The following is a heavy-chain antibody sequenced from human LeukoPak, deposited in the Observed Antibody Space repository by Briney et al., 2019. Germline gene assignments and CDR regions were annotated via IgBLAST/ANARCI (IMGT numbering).Heavy chain of an antibody. J-gene: IGHJ4*02. D-gene: IGHD6-13*01. V-gene: IGHV4-61*05. CDR3: AIGRKDGSSWTSSDY. CDR2: IYYSGST. CDR1: GGSINSNSYY. Sequence: SETLSLTCTVSGGSINSNSYYWSWIRQPPGKGLEWIGYIYYSGSTNYNPSLKSRVTISVDTSKNQFSLKLSSVTAADTAVYYCAIGRKDGSSWTSSDYWGQGTLVTVSS.